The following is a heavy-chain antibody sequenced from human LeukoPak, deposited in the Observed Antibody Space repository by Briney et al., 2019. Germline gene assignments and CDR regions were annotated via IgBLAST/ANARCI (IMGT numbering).Heavy chain of an antibody. CDR3: ARPRYYGSDAFDI. D-gene: IGHD3-10*01. V-gene: IGHV5-51*01. CDR2: IYRGDSDT. CDR1: GYSLTSYW. Sequence: GESLKISCKGSGYSLTSYWIGWVRQMPGKGLEWMGIIYRGDSDTRYSPSFQGQVTISADKSISTAHLQWSSLKASDTAMYYCARPRYYGSDAFDIWGQGTMVTVSS. J-gene: IGHJ3*02.